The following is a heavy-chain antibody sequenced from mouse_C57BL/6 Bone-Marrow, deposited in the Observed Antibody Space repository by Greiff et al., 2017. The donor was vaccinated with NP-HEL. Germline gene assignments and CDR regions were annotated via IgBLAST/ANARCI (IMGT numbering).Heavy chain of an antibody. J-gene: IGHJ4*01. CDR2: IWSGGST. D-gene: IGHD2-4*01. CDR1: GFSLTSYG. Sequence: QVQLQQSGPGLVQPSQSLSITCTVSGFSLTSYGVHWVRQSPGKGLEWLGVIWSGGSTDYNAAFISSLSISKDNSKSQVFFKMNSLQADDTAIYYCARKSDYDEGDAMDYWGQGTSVTVSS. V-gene: IGHV2-2*01. CDR3: ARKSDYDEGDAMDY.